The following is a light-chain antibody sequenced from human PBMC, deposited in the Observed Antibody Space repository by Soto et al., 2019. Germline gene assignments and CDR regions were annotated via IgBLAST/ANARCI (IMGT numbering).Light chain of an antibody. CDR2: DVS. V-gene: IGLV2-14*03. CDR1: SSDVGGYNY. Sequence: QSVLTTPASVSGSPGQSIAISCTGTSSDVGGYNYVSWYQQHPGKVPKLMIYDVSNRPSGVSNRFSGSKSGNTASLTISGLQAEDEADYYCCSYTTSSTYVFGTGTKVTVL. CDR3: CSYTTSSTYV. J-gene: IGLJ1*01.